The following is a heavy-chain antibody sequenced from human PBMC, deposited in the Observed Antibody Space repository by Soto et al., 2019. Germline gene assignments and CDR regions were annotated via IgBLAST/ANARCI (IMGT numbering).Heavy chain of an antibody. Sequence: SETLSLTCTVSGGSISNYCWSWIRQPPGKGLEWIGYICYSGNTNYNSSLKSRVTISIDTTKNQFSLKLRSVTAADTAVYYCARVDYDSSGYYPKLHFDPWGQGTLVTVSS. V-gene: IGHV4-59*01. D-gene: IGHD3-22*01. CDR3: ARVDYDSSGYYPKLHFDP. J-gene: IGHJ5*02. CDR1: GGSISNYC. CDR2: ICYSGNT.